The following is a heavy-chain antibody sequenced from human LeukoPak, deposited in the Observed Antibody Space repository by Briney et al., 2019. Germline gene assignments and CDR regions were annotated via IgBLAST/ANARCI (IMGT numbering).Heavy chain of an antibody. CDR3: ARGGMVAARSNYYYYYGMDV. CDR2: ICYTGNT. Sequence: SETLSLTCTLSGDSISSSGYCWGWIRQPPGKGLECVGVICYTGNTYYNPSLKSRVTISVDTSKNQFSLRLSSVTAADTAVYYCARGGMVAARSNYYYYYGMDVWGQGTTVTVSS. V-gene: IGHV4-39*01. J-gene: IGHJ6*02. D-gene: IGHD2-15*01. CDR1: GDSISSSGYC.